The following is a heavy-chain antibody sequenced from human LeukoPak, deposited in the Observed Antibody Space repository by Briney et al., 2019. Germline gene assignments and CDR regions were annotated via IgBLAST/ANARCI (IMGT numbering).Heavy chain of an antibody. V-gene: IGHV1-2*02. CDR1: GYTFTGYY. J-gene: IGHJ4*02. D-gene: IGHD3-22*01. Sequence: ASVKVSCKASGYTFTGYYMHWVRQAPGQGLEWMGWINPNSGGTNYAQKFQGRVTMTRDTSISTAYMELSRLRSDDTAVYYCARVRATMIAVDNPYRPLDYWSQGTLVTVSS. CDR2: INPNSGGT. CDR3: ARVRATMIAVDNPYRPLDY.